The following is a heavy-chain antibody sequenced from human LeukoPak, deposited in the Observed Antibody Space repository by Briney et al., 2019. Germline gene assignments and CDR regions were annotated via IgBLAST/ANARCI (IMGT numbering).Heavy chain of an antibody. D-gene: IGHD3-3*01. Sequence: SETLSLTCAVYGGSFSGYYWGWIRQPPGKGLEWIGSIYHSGSTYYNPSLKSRVTISVDTSKNQFSLKLSSVTAADTAVYYCARGPRGTIFGVVEGYMDVWGKGTTVTVSS. CDR3: ARGPRGTIFGVVEGYMDV. V-gene: IGHV4-38-2*01. CDR1: GGSFSGYY. CDR2: IYHSGST. J-gene: IGHJ6*03.